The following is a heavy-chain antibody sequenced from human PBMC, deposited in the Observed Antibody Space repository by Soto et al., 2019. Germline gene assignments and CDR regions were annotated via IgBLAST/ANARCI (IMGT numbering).Heavy chain of an antibody. CDR1: GDTFSSYA. J-gene: IGHJ5*02. V-gene: IGHV1-69*12. CDR3: ARDRGPSSGYYPYWFDP. Sequence: QVQLVQSGAEVKKPGSSVKVSCKASGDTFSSYAITWVRQAPGQGLEWMGGIIPIFATANYAQKFQGRVTSPADESTSTAFMELSSLRSEDPAVYYCARDRGPSSGYYPYWFDPWGQGTLVTVSS. D-gene: IGHD3-22*01. CDR2: IIPIFATA.